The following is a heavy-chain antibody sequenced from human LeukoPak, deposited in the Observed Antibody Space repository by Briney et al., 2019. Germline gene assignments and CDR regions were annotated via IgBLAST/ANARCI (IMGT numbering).Heavy chain of an antibody. CDR2: INPNSGGT. Sequence: ASVKVSCKASGYTFTGYYMHWVRQAPGQGLEWMGWINPNSGGTNYAQKFQGRVTMTRDTSISTAYMELSRLGSDDTAVYYCARDMSPDIVATIPPGWFDPWGQGTLVTVSS. CDR3: ARDMSPDIVATIPPGWFDP. D-gene: IGHD5-12*01. J-gene: IGHJ5*02. CDR1: GYTFTGYY. V-gene: IGHV1-2*02.